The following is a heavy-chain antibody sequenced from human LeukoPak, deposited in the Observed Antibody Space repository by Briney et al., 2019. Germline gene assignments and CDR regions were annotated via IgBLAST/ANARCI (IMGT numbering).Heavy chain of an antibody. Sequence: ASVKVSCKASGGTFSSYAISWVRQAPGQGLEWMGGIIPIFGTANYAQKFQGRVTITADESTSTAYMELSSLSSEDTAVYYCARSYDSSGYLDYWGQGTLVTVSS. CDR2: IIPIFGTA. CDR1: GGTFSSYA. V-gene: IGHV1-69*01. D-gene: IGHD3-22*01. CDR3: ARSYDSSGYLDY. J-gene: IGHJ4*02.